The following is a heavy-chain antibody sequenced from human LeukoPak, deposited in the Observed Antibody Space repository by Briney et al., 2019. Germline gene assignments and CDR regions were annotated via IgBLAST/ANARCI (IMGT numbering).Heavy chain of an antibody. Sequence: PGGSLRLSCAASGFTFSSYSMNWVRQAPGKGLEWVSSISSSSSYIYYADSVKGRFTISRDSAKNSLYLQMNSLRAEDTAVYYCARDKGMVRGVIGYWGQGTLVTVSP. D-gene: IGHD3-10*01. V-gene: IGHV3-21*01. CDR2: ISSSSSYI. CDR3: ARDKGMVRGVIGY. CDR1: GFTFSSYS. J-gene: IGHJ4*02.